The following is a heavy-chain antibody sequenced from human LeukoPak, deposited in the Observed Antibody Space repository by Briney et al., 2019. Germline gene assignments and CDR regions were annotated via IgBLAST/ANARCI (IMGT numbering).Heavy chain of an antibody. V-gene: IGHV3-74*01. D-gene: IGHD3-10*01. CDR2: LNRDGSST. CDR1: GYTLSSDW. J-gene: IGHJ4*02. CDR3: ARGGWFGELPFDY. Sequence: GGSLRLSSVASGYTLSSDWMHWGRPTPGRGVVCVSRLNRDGSSTSYTDTEKGRVTISRETAQNTLYLQIHTPRAEDTAVYYCARGGWFGELPFDYWGQGTLVTVSS.